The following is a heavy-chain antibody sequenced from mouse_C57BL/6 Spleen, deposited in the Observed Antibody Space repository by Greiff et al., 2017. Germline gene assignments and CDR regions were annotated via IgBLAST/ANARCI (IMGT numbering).Heavy chain of an antibody. D-gene: IGHD2-1*01. CDR1: GYTFTSYW. CDR2: IDPSDSYT. Sequence: QVQLQQPGAELVKPGASVKLSCKASGYTFTSYWMQWVKQRPGQGLEWIGEIDPSDSYTNYNQKFKGKATLTVDTSSSTAYMQLSSLTSEDSAVYYCARRGIYYGNYAYWGQGTTLTVSS. V-gene: IGHV1-50*01. J-gene: IGHJ2*01. CDR3: ARRGIYYGNYAY.